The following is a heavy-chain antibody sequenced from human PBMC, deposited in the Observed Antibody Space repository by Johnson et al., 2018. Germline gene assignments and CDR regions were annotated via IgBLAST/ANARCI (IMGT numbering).Heavy chain of an antibody. Sequence: QVQLQESGPGLVKPSETLSLTCTVSGGSISSSSYYWGWIRQPPGKGLEWIGSIYYSGSTYYNPSLQSRVTISVATSKNQFSLKRSSVTAADTGVYYCARLDALDDYYYYDRDVWGKGTTVTVSS. CDR1: GGSISSSSYY. CDR2: IYYSGST. D-gene: IGHD1-1*01. J-gene: IGHJ6*03. CDR3: ARLDALDDYYYYDRDV. V-gene: IGHV4-39*01.